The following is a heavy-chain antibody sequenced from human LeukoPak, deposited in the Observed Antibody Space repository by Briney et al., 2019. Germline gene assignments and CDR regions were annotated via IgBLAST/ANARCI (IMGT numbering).Heavy chain of an antibody. D-gene: IGHD6-19*01. V-gene: IGHV3-23*01. Sequence: GRSLRLSCEASGVTFSSYVMSWVRQAPGKGPEWVSGISGSGGGTYYADSVKGRFAISRDNSRDTLSLHMGSLRAEDMAMYYCARGRQWLLPDYWGQGTLVTVSS. CDR3: ARGRQWLLPDY. CDR2: ISGSGGGT. J-gene: IGHJ4*02. CDR1: GVTFSSYV.